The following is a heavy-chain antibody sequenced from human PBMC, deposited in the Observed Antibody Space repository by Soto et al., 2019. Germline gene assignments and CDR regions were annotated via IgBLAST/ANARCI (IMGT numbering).Heavy chain of an antibody. D-gene: IGHD2-2*01. Sequence: SETLSLTCTVSGGSITSDSYFWDWIRQPPGRGLEWIGTIHNSGTTYYNPSLKSRVTISVAPSNNQFSLRPSSVAAAATAVFYGERRESSPASLDYWGQGILVTVSS. J-gene: IGHJ4*02. CDR3: ERRESSPASLDY. V-gene: IGHV4-39*01. CDR1: GGSITSDSYF. CDR2: IHNSGTT.